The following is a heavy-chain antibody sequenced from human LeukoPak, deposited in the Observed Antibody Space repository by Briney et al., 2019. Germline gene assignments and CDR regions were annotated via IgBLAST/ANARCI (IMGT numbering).Heavy chain of an antibody. V-gene: IGHV4-30-2*01. CDR3: AREVSYSSSSGNWFDP. J-gene: IGHJ5*02. Sequence: SETLSLTCAVSGGSISSGGYSWSWIRQPPGKGLEWIGYIYHSGSTYFNPSLKSRLTISVDRSKNQFSLKLNSVTAAGTAVYYCAREVSYSSSSGNWFDPWGQGTLVTVSS. D-gene: IGHD6-6*01. CDR2: IYHSGST. CDR1: GGSISSGGYS.